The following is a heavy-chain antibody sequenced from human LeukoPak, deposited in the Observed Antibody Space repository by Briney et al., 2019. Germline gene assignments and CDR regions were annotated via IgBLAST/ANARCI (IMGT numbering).Heavy chain of an antibody. CDR2: ISSRGGSS. V-gene: IGHV3-64D*09. D-gene: IGHD1-26*01. Sequence: GGSLRLSCSASGFTFNTYAMSWVRQAPGKGLEYVSLISSRGGSSYYADSLRGRFTISRDNSKNTLFLQMSSLRVEDTAVYYCAGGEGELQSQYYFDHWGQGTLVTVSS. CDR3: AGGEGELQSQYYFDH. J-gene: IGHJ4*02. CDR1: GFTFNTYA.